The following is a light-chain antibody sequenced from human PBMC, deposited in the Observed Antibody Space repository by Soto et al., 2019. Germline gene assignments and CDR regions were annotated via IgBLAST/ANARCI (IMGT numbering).Light chain of an antibody. CDR3: QQYYDYPLT. V-gene: IGKV1-8*01. CDR2: AAS. J-gene: IGKJ1*01. Sequence: AIRMTQSPSSFSASTGDRVTITCRASQDISSYLVWYQQKPGKAPNLLIYAASTLQSGVPSRFSGSGSGTDFTLTISYLLSEDFATYYCQQYYDYPLTFGQGTKVEIK. CDR1: QDISSY.